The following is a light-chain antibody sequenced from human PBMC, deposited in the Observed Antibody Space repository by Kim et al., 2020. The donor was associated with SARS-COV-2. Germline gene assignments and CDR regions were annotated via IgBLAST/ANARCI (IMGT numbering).Light chain of an antibody. V-gene: IGKV3-11*01. J-gene: IGKJ4*01. CDR1: QSVSNS. Sequence: SSSPGERATLSCRASQSVSNSLAWYQQKPGQAPRLLIYGTSNRATGIPARFSGSGSGTDFTLTISSLEPEDFAVYYCQQRANWPTFGGGTKVDIK. CDR2: GTS. CDR3: QQRANWPT.